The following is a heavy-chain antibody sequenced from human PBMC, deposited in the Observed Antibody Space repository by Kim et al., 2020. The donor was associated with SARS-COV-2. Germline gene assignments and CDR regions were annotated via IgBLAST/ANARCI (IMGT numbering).Heavy chain of an antibody. CDR2: IYHTGST. CDR3: TSKYYYDSSGYYYADW. CDR1: GYSISSGYY. Sequence: SETLSLTCTVSGYSISSGYYWCWIRQSPGKGLEGIGSIYHTGSTYYKPSLKSRVTISIDTSKNQFSLRLNSVTAADTAVYYCTSKYYYDSSGYYYADWWGQGTLVTVSS. V-gene: IGHV4-38-2*02. D-gene: IGHD3-22*01. J-gene: IGHJ4*02.